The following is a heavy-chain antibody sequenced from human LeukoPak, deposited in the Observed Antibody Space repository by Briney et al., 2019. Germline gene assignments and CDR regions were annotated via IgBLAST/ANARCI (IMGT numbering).Heavy chain of an antibody. J-gene: IGHJ4*02. CDR1: GFTFTTYA. Sequence: PGGSLRLSCAASGFTFTTYAMTWVRQAPGKGLEWVSSISGNTYYADSVKGRFTISRDNSKNTLYLQMNSLRAEDTAVYYCAKDALYSSGWYYFDYWGQGTLVTVSS. V-gene: IGHV3-23*01. CDR2: ISGNT. D-gene: IGHD6-13*01. CDR3: AKDALYSSGWYYFDY.